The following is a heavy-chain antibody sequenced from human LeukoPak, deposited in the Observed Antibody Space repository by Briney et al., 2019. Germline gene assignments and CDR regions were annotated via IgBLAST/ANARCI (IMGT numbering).Heavy chain of an antibody. V-gene: IGHV1-69*13. Sequence: SVKVSCKGSVGTFSRDAINWVRQAPGQGLVWMGGSIPILRTGNYEEKFQGRVTITADESTRTAYMELSSLRSEDTAVYYCARPASGTYYSLFDYWGQGTLVTVS. J-gene: IGHJ4*02. CDR3: ARPASGTYYSLFDY. CDR1: VGTFSRDA. D-gene: IGHD3-10*01. CDR2: SIPILRTG.